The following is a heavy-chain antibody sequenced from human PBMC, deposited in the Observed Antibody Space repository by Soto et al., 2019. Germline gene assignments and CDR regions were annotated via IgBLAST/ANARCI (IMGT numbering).Heavy chain of an antibody. CDR3: ARAYDYGEYGMDV. CDR2: IWYDGSNK. Sequence: QVQLVESGGGVVQPGRSLRLSCAASGFTFSSYGMHWVRQAPGKGLEWVAVIWYDGSNKYYADSVKGRFTISRDNSKNTLYLQMNSLRAEDTAVYYCARAYDYGEYGMDVWGQGTTVTVSS. D-gene: IGHD4-17*01. CDR1: GFTFSSYG. V-gene: IGHV3-33*01. J-gene: IGHJ6*02.